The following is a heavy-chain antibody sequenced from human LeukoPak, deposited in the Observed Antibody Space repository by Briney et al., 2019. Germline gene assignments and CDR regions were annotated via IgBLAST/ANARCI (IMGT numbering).Heavy chain of an antibody. J-gene: IGHJ4*02. CDR1: GFTFSTYG. Sequence: GGSLRLSCAASGFTFSTYGMHWVRQAPGKGLEWVAIISYDANDKYYADSVKGRFTISRDNSKNTLYLQMNSLRAEDTAVYYCAKYFYGSGTYINYFDYLGQGTLVTVSS. D-gene: IGHD3-10*01. CDR3: AKYFYGSGTYINYFDY. V-gene: IGHV3-30*18. CDR2: ISYDANDK.